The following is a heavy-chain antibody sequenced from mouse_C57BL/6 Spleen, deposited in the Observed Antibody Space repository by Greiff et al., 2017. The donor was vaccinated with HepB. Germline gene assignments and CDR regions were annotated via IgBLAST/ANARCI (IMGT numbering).Heavy chain of an antibody. V-gene: IGHV1-61*01. CDR2: IYPSDSET. D-gene: IGHD2-2*01. CDR3: AKTYGYDGYVDV. J-gene: IGHJ1*03. Sequence: QVQLQQPGAELVRPGSSVKLSCKASGYTFTSYWMDWVKQRPGQGLEWIGNIYPSDSETHYNQKFKDKATLTVDKSSSTAYMQLSSLTSEDSAVYYCAKTYGYDGYVDVWGTGTTVTVSS. CDR1: GYTFTSYW.